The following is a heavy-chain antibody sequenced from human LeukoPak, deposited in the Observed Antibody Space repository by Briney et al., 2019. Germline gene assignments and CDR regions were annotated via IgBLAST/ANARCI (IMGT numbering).Heavy chain of an antibody. CDR3: ASWDYYDSSGSGFDY. D-gene: IGHD3-22*01. CDR1: GGSISSSSYY. CDR2: IYYSGST. J-gene: IGHJ4*02. V-gene: IGHV4-39*07. Sequence: SETLSLTCTVSGGSISSSSYYWGWIRQPPGKGLEWIGSIYYSGSTYYNPSLKSRVTISVDTSKNQFSLKLSSVTAADTAVYYCASWDYYDSSGSGFDYWGQGTLVTVSS.